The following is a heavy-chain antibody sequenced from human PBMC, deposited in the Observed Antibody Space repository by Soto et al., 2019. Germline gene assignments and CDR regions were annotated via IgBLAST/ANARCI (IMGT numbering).Heavy chain of an antibody. J-gene: IGHJ5*02. CDR3: ARHGFYGDYASNYFDP. V-gene: IGHV5-51*01. Sequence: GESLKISCKGSGYNFATYWIAWVRQMPGKGLEYMGIIYPGDSDTRYSPSFQGQVTFSADKSINTAYLQWSSLKASDTAMYYCARHGFYGDYASNYFDPWGQGTLVTVYS. CDR2: IYPGDSDT. CDR1: GYNFATYW. D-gene: IGHD4-17*01.